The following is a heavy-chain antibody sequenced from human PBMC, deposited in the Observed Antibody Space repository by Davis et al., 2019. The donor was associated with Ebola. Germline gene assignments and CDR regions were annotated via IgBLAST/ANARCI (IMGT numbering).Heavy chain of an antibody. V-gene: IGHV3-23*01. D-gene: IGHD6-19*01. CDR1: EFTFSSYA. J-gene: IGHJ4*02. Sequence: PGGSLTLSCAASEFTFSSYAMSWVRQAPGKGLEWVSAISGSGNSPDYADSVRGRFTISRDNSKNTLYLQMKSLRAEDTAVYYCAKDLRAVAGTIDYWGQGTLVTVSS. CDR2: ISGSGNSP. CDR3: AKDLRAVAGTIDY.